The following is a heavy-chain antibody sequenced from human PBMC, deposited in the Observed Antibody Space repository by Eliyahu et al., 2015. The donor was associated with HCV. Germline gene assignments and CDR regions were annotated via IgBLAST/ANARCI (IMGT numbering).Heavy chain of an antibody. V-gene: IGHV4-39*07. D-gene: IGHD3-9*01. CDR2: IYYSGST. J-gene: IGHJ4*02. CDR1: GGSIXSSSYY. CDR3: ARERDILTGRGFDY. Sequence: QLQLQESGPGLVKPSETLSLTCTVSGGSIXSSSYYWDWIRQPPGKGLEWIGSIYYSGSTYYNPSLKSRVTISVDTSKNQFSLKLSSVTAADTAVYYCARERDILTGRGFDYWGQGTLVTVSS.